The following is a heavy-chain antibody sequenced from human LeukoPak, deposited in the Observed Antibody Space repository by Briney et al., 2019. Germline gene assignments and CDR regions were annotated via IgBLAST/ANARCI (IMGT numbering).Heavy chain of an antibody. Sequence: SETLSLTCTVSGGSISSSSYYWGWIRQPPGKGLEWIGEINHSGSTNYNPSLKSRVTISVDTSKNQFSLKLSSVTAADTAVYYCARVRTYYYGSGSYSARGYYFDYWGQGTLVTVSS. V-gene: IGHV4-39*07. J-gene: IGHJ4*02. D-gene: IGHD3-10*01. CDR3: ARVRTYYYGSGSYSARGYYFDY. CDR1: GGSISSSSYY. CDR2: INHSGST.